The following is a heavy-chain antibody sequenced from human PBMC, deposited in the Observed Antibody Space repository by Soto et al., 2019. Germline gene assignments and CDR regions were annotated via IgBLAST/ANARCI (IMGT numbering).Heavy chain of an antibody. CDR2: ISSSGSTI. CDR1: GFTFSDYY. J-gene: IGHJ4*02. CDR3: VRDRAYCSGGSCYPAVNY. V-gene: IGHV3-11*01. Sequence: QVQLVESGGGLVKPGGSLRLSCAASGFTFSDYYMSWIRQAPGKGLEWVSYISSSGSTIYYADSVKGRITISRDNAKNSLYLQMNSLRAEDTAVYYCVRDRAYCSGGSCYPAVNYWGQGTLVTVSS. D-gene: IGHD2-15*01.